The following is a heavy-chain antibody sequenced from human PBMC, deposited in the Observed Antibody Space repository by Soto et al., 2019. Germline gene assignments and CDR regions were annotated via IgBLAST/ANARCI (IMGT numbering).Heavy chain of an antibody. CDR1: GFTVSSNY. CDR3: AKGPYDFDY. D-gene: IGHD3-16*01. Sequence: GGSLRLSCVVSGFTVSSNYMSWVRQAPGKGLEWVSFIYSDGSTYYADSVKGRFTISRDNSKNTLYLQMNSLRAEDTAVYYCAKGPYDFDYWGQGTLVTVSS. CDR2: IYSDGST. J-gene: IGHJ4*02. V-gene: IGHV3-53*01.